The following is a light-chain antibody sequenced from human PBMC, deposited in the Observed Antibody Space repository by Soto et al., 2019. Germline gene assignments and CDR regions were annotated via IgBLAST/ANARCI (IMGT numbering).Light chain of an antibody. V-gene: IGKV1-39*01. CDR1: QSISRR. CDR3: QQSHSRVT. CDR2: AAS. J-gene: IGKJ1*01. Sequence: DSQRTHSPSTLSASLGDGVTITCRASQSISRRVSWYQQKPGKAPRLLIYAASNLQTGVPSRFSGTGSGTDFTLTISSLQPEDFATYYCQQSHSRVTFGQGTKVDIK.